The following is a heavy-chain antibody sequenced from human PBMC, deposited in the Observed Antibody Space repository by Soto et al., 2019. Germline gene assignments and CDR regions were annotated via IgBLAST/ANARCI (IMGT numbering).Heavy chain of an antibody. D-gene: IGHD6-6*01. Sequence: SGPTLVNPTPPLTLTCTFSGFSLNSSGVGVGWIRQPPGKALEWLALIYWNDEMHYSPSLKSRLTITEGASKHQVVLTVTNMDPVDTATYYCAHRRFAKYSSLPADFDCWGQGILVTVSS. V-gene: IGHV2-5*01. CDR3: AHRRFAKYSSLPADFDC. CDR1: GFSLNSSGVG. J-gene: IGHJ4*02. CDR2: IYWNDEM.